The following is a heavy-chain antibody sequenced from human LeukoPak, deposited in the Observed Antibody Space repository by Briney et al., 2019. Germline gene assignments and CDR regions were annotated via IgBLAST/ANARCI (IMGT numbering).Heavy chain of an antibody. J-gene: IGHJ4*02. D-gene: IGHD5-12*01. V-gene: IGHV3-33*08. CDR1: GFTFSSYR. Sequence: GSLRLSCAASGFTFSSYRMNWVRQAPGKGLEWVAVIRYDGSTKYYADSVKGRFTISRDNSKNTVYLEMNSLRAEDTAVYYCARAYSRESGYDFVFENWGQGTLVSVSS. CDR2: IRYDGSTK. CDR3: ARAYSRESGYDFVFEN.